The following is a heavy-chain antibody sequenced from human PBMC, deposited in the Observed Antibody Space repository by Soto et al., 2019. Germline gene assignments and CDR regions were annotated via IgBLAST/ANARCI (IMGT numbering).Heavy chain of an antibody. Sequence: SETLSLTCTVSGGSISRGGYYWSWIRQHPGKGLEWIGYIYYSGSTYYNPSLKSRVTISVDTSQNQFSLKLSSVTAADTAVYYWARDLREALQYGMDVWGQGTTVTVAS. J-gene: IGHJ6*02. CDR1: GGSISRGGYY. D-gene: IGHD1-1*01. CDR2: IYYSGST. V-gene: IGHV4-31*03. CDR3: ARDLREALQYGMDV.